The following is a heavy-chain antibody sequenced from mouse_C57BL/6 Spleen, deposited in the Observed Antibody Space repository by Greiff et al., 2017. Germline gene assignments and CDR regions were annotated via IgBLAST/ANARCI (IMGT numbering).Heavy chain of an antibody. Sequence: QVQLQQPGAELVKPGASVKLSCKASGYTFTSYWMHWVKQRPGQGLEWIGMIHPNSGSTNYNEKFKSKATLTVDKSSSTAYMQLSSLTSEDSAVXYCARELRLVGLYYAMDYWGQGTSVTVAA. J-gene: IGHJ4*01. D-gene: IGHD3-2*02. CDR1: GYTFTSYW. CDR2: IHPNSGST. CDR3: ARELRLVGLYYAMDY. V-gene: IGHV1-64*01.